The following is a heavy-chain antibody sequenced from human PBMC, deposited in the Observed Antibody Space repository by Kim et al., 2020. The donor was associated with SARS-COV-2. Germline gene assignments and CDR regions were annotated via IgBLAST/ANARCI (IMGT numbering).Heavy chain of an antibody. CDR1: GGSFSGYY. D-gene: IGHD4-17*01. CDR2: INHSGST. Sequence: SETLSLTCAVYGGSFSGYYWSWIRQPPGKGLEWIGEINHSGSTNYNPSPKSRVTISVDTSKNQFSLKLSSVTAADTAVYYCARGLGDYGDYGQVMFQTHDAFDIWGQGTMVTVSS. V-gene: IGHV4-34*01. J-gene: IGHJ3*02. CDR3: ARGLGDYGDYGQVMFQTHDAFDI.